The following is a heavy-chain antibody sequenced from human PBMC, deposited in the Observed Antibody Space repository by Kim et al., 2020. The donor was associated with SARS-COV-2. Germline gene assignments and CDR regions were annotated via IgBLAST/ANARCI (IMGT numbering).Heavy chain of an antibody. J-gene: IGHJ4*01. V-gene: IGHV3-30*18. D-gene: IGHD2-15*01. Sequence: GGSLRLSCAASGFTFSSYGMHWVRQAPGKGLEWVAVISYDGSNKYYADSVKGRFTISRDNSKNTLYLQMNSLRAEDTAVFYCAKAGGMYCSGGSCYVNY. CDR2: ISYDGSNK. CDR3: AKAGGMYCSGGSCYVNY. CDR1: GFTFSSYG.